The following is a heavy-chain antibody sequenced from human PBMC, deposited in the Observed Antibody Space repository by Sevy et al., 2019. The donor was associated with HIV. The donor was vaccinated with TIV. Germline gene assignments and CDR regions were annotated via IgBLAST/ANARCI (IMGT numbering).Heavy chain of an antibody. V-gene: IGHV3-7*01. CDR2: IKEDGGEE. CDR1: GFSLSSDW. CDR3: MNDKSWGGFDS. J-gene: IGHJ4*02. D-gene: IGHD3-10*01. Sequence: EGSLRLSCAASGFSLSSDWMTWVRQAPGKGLEWVANIKEDGGEEYYVDFVRGRFSISRDNAKNSFYLHMSSLRVDDTAVYYCMNDKSWGGFDSWGQGILVTVSS.